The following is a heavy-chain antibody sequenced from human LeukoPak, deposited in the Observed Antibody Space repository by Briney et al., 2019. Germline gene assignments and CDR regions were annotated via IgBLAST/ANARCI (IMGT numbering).Heavy chain of an antibody. CDR3: ARETSEQQLDHYYYYMDV. CDR2: IYYSGST. CDR1: GGSISSSSYY. V-gene: IGHV4-39*07. D-gene: IGHD6-13*01. J-gene: IGHJ6*03. Sequence: KSSETLSLTCTVSGGSISSSSYYWGWIRQPPGKGLEWIGSIYYSGSTYYNPSLKSRVTISVDTSKNQFSLKLSSVTAADTAVYYCARETSEQQLDHYYYYMDVWGKGTTVTVSS.